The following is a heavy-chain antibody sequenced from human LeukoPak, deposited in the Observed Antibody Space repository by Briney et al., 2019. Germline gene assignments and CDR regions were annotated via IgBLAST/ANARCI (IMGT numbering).Heavy chain of an antibody. CDR3: AKENYYDSSGYFSFYFDY. V-gene: IGHV3-30*18. D-gene: IGHD3-22*01. CDR1: GYTFSSYG. J-gene: IGHJ4*02. Sequence: QSGGSLRLSCAASGYTFSSYGMHWVRQAPGKGLEWVAIIPYDGSNKYYADSVKGRFTISRDNSNNTLYLQMNSLRAEDTAVYYCAKENYYDSSGYFSFYFDYWGQGTLVTVSS. CDR2: IPYDGSNK.